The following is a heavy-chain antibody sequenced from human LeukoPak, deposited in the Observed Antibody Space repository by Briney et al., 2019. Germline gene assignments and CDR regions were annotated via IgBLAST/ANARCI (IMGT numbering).Heavy chain of an antibody. CDR3: AKDSSVFLWSGGRMDV. CDR2: IYSGGNT. V-gene: IGHV3-53*04. CDR1: GFAVNSNY. D-gene: IGHD3-10*01. J-gene: IGHJ6*02. Sequence: GGSLRLSCAASGFAVNSNYMSWVRQAPGKGLEWVSVIYSGGNTYYADSVKGRFAISRHNSKNTLYLQMNSLRAEDTGVYYCAKDSSVFLWSGGRMDVWGQGTTVTVSS.